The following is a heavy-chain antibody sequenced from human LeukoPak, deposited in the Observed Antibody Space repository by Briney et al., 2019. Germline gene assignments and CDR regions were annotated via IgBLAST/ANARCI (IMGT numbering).Heavy chain of an antibody. D-gene: IGHD2-2*01. J-gene: IGHJ3*02. V-gene: IGHV3-7*01. CDR3: ARDQIVVVPAASDAFDI. Sequence: GGSLRLSCAASGFTFSSYWMSWVRQAPGKGLEWVANIKQDGSEKYYVDSVKGRFTISRDNAKNSLYLQMNSLRAEDTAVYYCARDQIVVVPAASDAFDIWGQGTMVTVSS. CDR2: IKQDGSEK. CDR1: GFTFSSYW.